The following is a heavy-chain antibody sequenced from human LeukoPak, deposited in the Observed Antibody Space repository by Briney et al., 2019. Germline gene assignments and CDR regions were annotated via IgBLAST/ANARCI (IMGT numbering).Heavy chain of an antibody. D-gene: IGHD2-21*01. V-gene: IGHV3-74*03. CDR1: GFTFSRYW. J-gene: IGHJ5*02. CDR2: IYSNGSTT. CDR3: ARDPSDFSGWFDP. Sequence: GGSLRLSCAASGFTFSRYWMHWVRQAPGKGLVWVSRIYSNGSTTTYADSVKGRFTISRDNAKNTLYLQMNSLSAEDTAVYYCARDPSDFSGWFDPWGQGTLVTVSS.